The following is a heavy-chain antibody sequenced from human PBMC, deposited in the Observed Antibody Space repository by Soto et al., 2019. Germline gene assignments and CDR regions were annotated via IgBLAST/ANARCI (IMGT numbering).Heavy chain of an antibody. Sequence: QVQLVESGGGVVQPGRSLRLSCAASGFTFSSYGMHWVRQAPGKGLEWVAVISYDGSNKYYADSVKGRFTISRDNSKNTLYLQMNSLRAEDTAVYYFAKKRDWYFDLWGRGTLVTVSS. J-gene: IGHJ2*01. V-gene: IGHV3-30*18. CDR3: AKKRDWYFDL. CDR1: GFTFSSYG. CDR2: ISYDGSNK.